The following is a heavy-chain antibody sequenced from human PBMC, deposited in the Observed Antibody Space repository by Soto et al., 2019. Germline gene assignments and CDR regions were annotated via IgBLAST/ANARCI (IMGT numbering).Heavy chain of an antibody. V-gene: IGHV3-74*01. D-gene: IGHD2-21*01. Sequence: EMQLVESGGGLVQPGGSLRLSCVASGFTFGSYWMHWVRQVPGKGLVWVSQIKTDGSSTTYADSVKGRFTISRDNAKNTLSLQMNSLRAEDTAVYYCATLRTDGSDCVCLWGQGTLVTVSS. CDR1: GFTFGSYW. J-gene: IGHJ4*02. CDR2: IKTDGSST. CDR3: ATLRTDGSDCVCL.